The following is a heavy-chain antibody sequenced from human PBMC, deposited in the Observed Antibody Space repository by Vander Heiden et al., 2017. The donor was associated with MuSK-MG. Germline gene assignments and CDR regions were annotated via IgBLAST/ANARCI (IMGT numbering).Heavy chain of an antibody. Sequence: QVQLQESGPGLVKPSETLSLTCAVSGYSISSGYFWGWIRQPPGKGLEWIGSFYHSGNTYHNPFLKRRVTISVDTSKNHVSPRLGFGTAAETDVYYWAGRVAVACHDPPYFDLLGQGTLVTVS. V-gene: IGHV4-38-2*01. CDR2: FYHSGNT. D-gene: IGHD6-19*01. J-gene: IGHJ4*02. CDR1: GYSISSGYF. CDR3: AGRVAVACHDPPYFDL.